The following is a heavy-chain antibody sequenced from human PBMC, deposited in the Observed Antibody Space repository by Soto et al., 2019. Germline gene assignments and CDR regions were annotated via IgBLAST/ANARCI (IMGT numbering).Heavy chain of an antibody. CDR2: INGDGSST. D-gene: IGHD2-2*01. V-gene: IGHV3-74*01. CDR1: GFTFSNFW. Sequence: PGGSLRLSCAASGFTFSNFWMHWVRQAPGKGPVWVSRINGDGSSTSHADSVKGRFTISRDNAENTLFLQMSGLRAEDTAVYYCARAQLLPDDAFDAWGRGTVVTVS. J-gene: IGHJ3*01. CDR3: ARAQLLPDDAFDA.